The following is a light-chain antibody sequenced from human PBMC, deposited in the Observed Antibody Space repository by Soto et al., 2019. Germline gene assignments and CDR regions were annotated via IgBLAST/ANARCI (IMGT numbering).Light chain of an antibody. V-gene: IGLV2-8*01. CDR1: HSDVGGYNY. J-gene: IGLJ3*02. Sequence: QSALTQPTSASGSPGQSVPISLTGTHSDVGGYNYVSWYQQHPGKAPKLMIYEVSERPSGVPDRFSGSKSGNTASLTVSGLQAEDEADYYCSSYAGSNNLVFGGGTKVTVL. CDR3: SSYAGSNNLV. CDR2: EVS.